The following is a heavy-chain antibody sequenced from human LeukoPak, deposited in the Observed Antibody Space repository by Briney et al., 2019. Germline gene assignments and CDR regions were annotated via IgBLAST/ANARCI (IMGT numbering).Heavy chain of an antibody. J-gene: IGHJ3*02. CDR1: GGSISSDC. V-gene: IGHV4-59*01. CDR3: ARAGDAFDI. Sequence: PSETLSLTCTVSGGSISSDCWSWIRQPPGKGLEWIGYISYSGSTNYNPSLKSRVTFSLDTSKNQFSLKLSSVTAADTAVYYCARAGDAFDIWGQGTMVTVSS. CDR2: ISYSGST.